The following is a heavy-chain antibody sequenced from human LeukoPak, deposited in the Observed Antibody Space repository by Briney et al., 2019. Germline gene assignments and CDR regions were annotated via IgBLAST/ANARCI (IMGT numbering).Heavy chain of an antibody. D-gene: IGHD4/OR15-4a*01. V-gene: IGHV3-66*01. CDR2: LYSGGSK. CDR1: GFTVSSNY. Sequence: PGWSLTLSCAAAGFTVSSNYMSWVRQAQRNELEWVSVLYSGGSKYYADSVKGRFTISRDTSKNTLYLQMNSLRAEDTAVYYCARVFGATNFDYWGQGTLVTVSS. CDR3: ARVFGATNFDY. J-gene: IGHJ4*02.